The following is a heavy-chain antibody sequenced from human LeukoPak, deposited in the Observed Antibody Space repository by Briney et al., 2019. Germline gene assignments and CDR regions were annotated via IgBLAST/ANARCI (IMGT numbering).Heavy chain of an antibody. J-gene: IGHJ4*02. V-gene: IGHV3-30-3*01. CDR1: GFTFSSYA. CDR2: ISYDGSNK. CDR3: ARGWYDDY. D-gene: IGHD6-19*01. Sequence: GGSLRLSCAASGFTFSSYAMHWVRRAPGKGLEWVAVISYDGSNKYYADSVKGRFTISRDNSKNTLYLQMNSLRAEDTAVYYCARGWYDDYWGQGTLVTVSS.